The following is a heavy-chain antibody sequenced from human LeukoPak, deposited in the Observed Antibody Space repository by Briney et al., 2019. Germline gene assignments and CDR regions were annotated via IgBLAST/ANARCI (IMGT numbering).Heavy chain of an antibody. J-gene: IGHJ3*02. Sequence: SVKVSCTASGGTLSSYAISWVRQAPGQGLEWMGGIIPIFGTANYAQKFQGRVTITADESTSTAYMELSSLRSEDTAVYYCASILSSSGSKGSLDIWGQGTMVTVSS. V-gene: IGHV1-69*13. CDR1: GGTLSSYA. CDR2: IIPIFGTA. CDR3: ASILSSSGSKGSLDI. D-gene: IGHD3-22*01.